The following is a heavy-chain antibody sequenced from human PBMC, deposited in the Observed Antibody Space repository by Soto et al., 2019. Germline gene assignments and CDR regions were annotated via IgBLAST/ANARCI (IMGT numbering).Heavy chain of an antibody. CDR1: GYSISSGYY. V-gene: IGHV4-38-2*01. J-gene: IGHJ4*02. CDR3: ARSPREIFGVAKIDY. Sequence: SETLSLTCAVSGYSISSGYYWGWIRQPPGKGLEWIGSIYHSGSTYYNPSLKSRVTISVDTSKNQFSLKLSSVTAADTAVYYCARSPREIFGVAKIDYWGQGTLVTAPQ. CDR2: IYHSGST. D-gene: IGHD3-3*01.